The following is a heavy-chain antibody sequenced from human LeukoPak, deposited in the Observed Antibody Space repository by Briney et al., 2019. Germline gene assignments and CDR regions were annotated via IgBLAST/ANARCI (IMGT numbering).Heavy chain of an antibody. D-gene: IGHD3-22*01. CDR1: GYTLTGYY. J-gene: IGHJ4*02. V-gene: IGHV1-2*02. Sequence: ASVKVSCKASGYTLTGYYMHWVRQAPGQGLEWMGWINPNSGGTNYAQKFQGRVTMTRDTSISTAYMELSRLRSDDTAVYYCAKAMIVVVPFDYWGQGTLVTVSS. CDR3: AKAMIVVVPFDY. CDR2: INPNSGGT.